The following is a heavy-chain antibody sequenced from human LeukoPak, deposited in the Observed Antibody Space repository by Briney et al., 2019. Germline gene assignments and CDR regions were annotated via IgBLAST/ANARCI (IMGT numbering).Heavy chain of an antibody. CDR1: GFTFSSYS. J-gene: IGHJ4*02. CDR3: ARDTDTVTTILDY. CDR2: ISSSSSYI. Sequence: GGSLRLSCAASGFTFSSYSMNWVRQAPGKGLEWVSSISSSSSYIYYADSVKGRFTISRDNAKNSLYLQMNSLRAEDTAVYYCARDTDTVTTILDYWGQGTLVTVSS. D-gene: IGHD4-17*01. V-gene: IGHV3-21*01.